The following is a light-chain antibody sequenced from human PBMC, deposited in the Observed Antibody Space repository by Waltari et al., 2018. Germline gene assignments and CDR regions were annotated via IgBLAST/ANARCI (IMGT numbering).Light chain of an antibody. CDR2: DTS. Sequence: QAVVTQEPSLTVSPGGTVTLTCGSSTGAVTSGHYPYWFQQKPGQAPRTLIYDTSNKHSWTPSLFSGSLLGGKAALTLSGAQPEDEAEYYCLLSKSCVHVFGGGTKLTVL. J-gene: IGLJ2*01. V-gene: IGLV7-46*01. CDR1: TGAVTSGHY. CDR3: LLSKSCVHV.